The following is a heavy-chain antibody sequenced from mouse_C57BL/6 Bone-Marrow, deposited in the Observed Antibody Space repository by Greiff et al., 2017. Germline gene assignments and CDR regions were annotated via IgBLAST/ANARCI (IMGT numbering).Heavy chain of an antibody. CDR2: IDPSDSYT. CDR1: GYTFTSYW. J-gene: IGHJ4*01. CDR3: AREGEGSNYPSAMDY. Sequence: VQLQQSGAELVMPGASVKLSCKASGYTFTSYWMHWVKQRPGQGLEWIGEIDPSDSYTNYNQKFKGKSTLTVDKSSSTAYMQLSSLTSEDSAVYYCAREGEGSNYPSAMDYWGQGTSVTVSS. D-gene: IGHD2-5*01. V-gene: IGHV1-69*01.